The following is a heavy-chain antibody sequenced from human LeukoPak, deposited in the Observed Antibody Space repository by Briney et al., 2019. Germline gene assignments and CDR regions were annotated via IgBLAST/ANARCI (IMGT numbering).Heavy chain of an antibody. CDR1: GYSFASYW. D-gene: IGHD6-19*01. V-gene: IGHV5-51*01. CDR3: ARQDGSAYYYFDY. J-gene: IGHJ4*02. Sequence: GESLKISCKGSGYSFASYWIGWVRLMPGQGLEWMGIIYPGGSDTKYSPSFQGRVTISADKSINTAYLQWSSLKASDTAIYYCARQDGSAYYYFDYWGQGTLVTVSS. CDR2: IYPGGSDT.